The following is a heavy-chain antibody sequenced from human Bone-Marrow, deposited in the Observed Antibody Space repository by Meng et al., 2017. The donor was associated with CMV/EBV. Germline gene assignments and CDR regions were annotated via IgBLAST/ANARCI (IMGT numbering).Heavy chain of an antibody. Sequence: ASVKVSCKASGYTFTSYFMHWVRQAPGQGLEWMGIINPSGGSTGYAQKFQGRVTMTRNTSISTAYMELSRLGSDDTGVYYCARLPGIAVAATLADYYFDYWGQGTLVTVSS. CDR2: INPSGGST. D-gene: IGHD6-19*01. CDR3: ARLPGIAVAATLADYYFDY. J-gene: IGHJ4*02. V-gene: IGHV1-46*01. CDR1: GYTFTSYF.